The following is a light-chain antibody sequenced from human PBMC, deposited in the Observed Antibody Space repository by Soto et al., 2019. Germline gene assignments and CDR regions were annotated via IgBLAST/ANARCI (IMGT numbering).Light chain of an antibody. J-gene: IGKJ4*01. V-gene: IGKV1-5*03. CDR3: QQYNSSPLT. CDR1: QSIGAS. CDR2: KAT. Sequence: DIQMTQSPSTLYASVGDRVTITCRASQSIGASLAWFQQKPGKAPNLLIYKATSLESGVPSRFSGSGSGTEFTLTISLLQPDDFASYCCQQYNSSPLTFGGGTKVEIK.